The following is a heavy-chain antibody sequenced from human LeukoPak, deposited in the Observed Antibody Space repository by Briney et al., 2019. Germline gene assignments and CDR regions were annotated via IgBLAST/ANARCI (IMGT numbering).Heavy chain of an antibody. CDR2: ISYSGST. CDR1: GGSISAAKNY. CDR3: ARPIMLNIAAAIDY. Sequence: PSETLSLTCSVSGGSISAAKNYWGWIRQPPGKGLEWIGSISYSGSTYYNPSLKSRVTISVDTSKNQFSLKLSSVTAADTAVYYCARPIMLNIAAAIDYWGQGTLVTVSS. J-gene: IGHJ4*02. D-gene: IGHD6-13*01. V-gene: IGHV4-39*01.